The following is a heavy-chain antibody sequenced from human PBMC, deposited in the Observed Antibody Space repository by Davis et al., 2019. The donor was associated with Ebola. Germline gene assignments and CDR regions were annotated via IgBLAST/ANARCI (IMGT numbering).Heavy chain of an antibody. J-gene: IGHJ6*02. CDR3: ARTRAEGYCSGGSCYFHYYYGMDV. CDR1: GGSFSGYY. D-gene: IGHD2-15*01. V-gene: IGHV4-34*01. Sequence: MPGGSLRLSCAVYGGSFSGYYWSWIRQPPGKGLEWIGEINHSGSTNYNPSLKSRVTISVDTSKNQFSLKLSSVTAADTAVYYCARTRAEGYCSGGSCYFHYYYGMDVWGQGTTVTVSS. CDR2: INHSGST.